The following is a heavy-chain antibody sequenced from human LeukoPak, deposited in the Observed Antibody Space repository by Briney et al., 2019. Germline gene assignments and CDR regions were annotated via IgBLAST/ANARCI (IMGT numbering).Heavy chain of an antibody. Sequence: PSETLSLTCTVSGGSISSGSYYWSWIRQPAGKGLEWIGRIYTSGSTNYNPSLKSRVTISVDTSKNQFSLKLSSVTAADTAVYYCARVTSGSSYRPFDYWGQGTLVTVSS. J-gene: IGHJ4*02. CDR2: IYTSGST. D-gene: IGHD3-10*01. V-gene: IGHV4-61*02. CDR1: GGSISSGSYY. CDR3: ARVTSGSSYRPFDY.